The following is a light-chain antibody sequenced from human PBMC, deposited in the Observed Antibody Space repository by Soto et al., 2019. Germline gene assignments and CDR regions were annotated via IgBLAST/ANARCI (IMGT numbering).Light chain of an antibody. CDR1: SSNVGTYDL. CDR3: CSFAVGGALV. J-gene: IGLJ2*01. Sequence: QSVLTQPASVSASPGQSITISCTGTSSNVGTYDLVSWYQHHPDKAPKLIIYEGTQRPSGISSRFSGSKSGNMASLTISGLQDEDDADYYCCSFAVGGALVFGGGTKVTVL. CDR2: EGT. V-gene: IGLV2-23*01.